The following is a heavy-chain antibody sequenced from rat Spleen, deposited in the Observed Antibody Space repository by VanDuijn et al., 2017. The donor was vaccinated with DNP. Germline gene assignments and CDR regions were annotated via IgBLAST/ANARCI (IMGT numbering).Heavy chain of an antibody. V-gene: IGHV5-25*01. CDR1: GFTFSAYY. J-gene: IGHJ4*01. Sequence: EVQLVESGGGLVQPGRSLKLSCAASGFTFSAYYMAWVRQAPAKGLEWVAYIGSPAYAPYYADSVKGRFTISRDNAKSTLYLQMYSRRSEDTATYYCALGRYGYPLGAWGHGTSVTVSS. D-gene: IGHD1-4*01. CDR3: ALGRYGYPLGA. CDR2: IGSPAYAP.